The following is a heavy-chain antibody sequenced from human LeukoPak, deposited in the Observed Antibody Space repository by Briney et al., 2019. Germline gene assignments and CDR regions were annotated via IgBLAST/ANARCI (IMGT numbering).Heavy chain of an antibody. CDR3: ATSPTTDKFDY. Sequence: SETLSLTCTVSGGSISSSDYYWSWIRQPPGKGLEWIGYIYYSGSTYYNPSPKSRVTISVDTSKNQFSLKLSSVTAADTAVYYCATSPTTDKFDYWGQGTLVTVSS. CDR2: IYYSGST. D-gene: IGHD4-17*01. V-gene: IGHV4-30-4*01. J-gene: IGHJ4*02. CDR1: GGSISSSDYY.